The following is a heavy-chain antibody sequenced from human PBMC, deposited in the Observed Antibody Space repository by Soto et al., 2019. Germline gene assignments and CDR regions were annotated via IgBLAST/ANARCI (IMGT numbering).Heavy chain of an antibody. D-gene: IGHD3-10*01. CDR1: GYSFTSYW. J-gene: IGHJ6*02. Sequence: GESLKISCKGSGYSFTSYWISWVRQMPGKGLEWMGRIDPSDSYTNYSPSFQGHVTISAYKSISTAYLQWSSLKASDTAMYYCARRGYYYYGMDVWGQGTTVTVSS. CDR3: ARRGYYYYGMDV. CDR2: IDPSDSYT. V-gene: IGHV5-10-1*01.